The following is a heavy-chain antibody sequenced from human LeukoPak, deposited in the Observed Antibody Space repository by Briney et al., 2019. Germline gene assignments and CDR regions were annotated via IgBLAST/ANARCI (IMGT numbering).Heavy chain of an antibody. Sequence: GGSLRLSCAASGFTFSSYGMYWVRQAPGKGLEWVAFPRYDGSNKYYEDYVKGRITISRDNSKNTLYLKMNSPRAEDTAVYYCAKGHGWEASYYYYYMDVWGKGTTVTISS. V-gene: IGHV3-30*02. CDR3: AKGHGWEASYYYYYMDV. D-gene: IGHD1-26*01. J-gene: IGHJ6*03. CDR1: GFTFSSYG. CDR2: PRYDGSNK.